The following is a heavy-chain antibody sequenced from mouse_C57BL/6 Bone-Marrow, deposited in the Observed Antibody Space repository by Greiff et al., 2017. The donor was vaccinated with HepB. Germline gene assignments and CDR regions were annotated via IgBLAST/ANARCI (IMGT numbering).Heavy chain of an antibody. CDR2: IDPETGGT. Sequence: VQRVESGAELVRPGASVTLSCKASGYTFTDYEMHWVKQTPVHGLEWIGAIDPETGGTAYNQKFKGKAILTADKSSSTAYMELRSLTSEDSAVYYCTRRGLLLRRYFDVWGTGTTVTVSS. CDR1: GYTFTDYE. V-gene: IGHV1-15*01. J-gene: IGHJ1*03. D-gene: IGHD1-1*01. CDR3: TRRGLLLRRYFDV.